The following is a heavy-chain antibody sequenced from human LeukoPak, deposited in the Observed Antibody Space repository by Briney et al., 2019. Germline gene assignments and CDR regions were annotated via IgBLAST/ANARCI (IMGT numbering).Heavy chain of an antibody. Sequence: GGSLRVSCEASGFTFSNYWMSWVRQAPGKGLEWVANVKHDGSEDHYVDSVRGRFTISRDNAKNSLFLQMNSLRAEDTAVYYRGRGGMGEYTGYDDFWGQGTLVTVSS. CDR3: GRGGMGEYTGYDDF. J-gene: IGHJ4*02. V-gene: IGHV3-7*01. CDR1: GFTFSNYW. CDR2: VKHDGSED. D-gene: IGHD5-12*01.